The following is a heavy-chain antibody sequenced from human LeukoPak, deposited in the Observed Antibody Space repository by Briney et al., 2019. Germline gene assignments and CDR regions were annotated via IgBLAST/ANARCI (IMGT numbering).Heavy chain of an antibody. J-gene: IGHJ5*02. CDR1: GFTFSSYA. Sequence: HPGRSLRLSCAASGFTFSSYAMHWVRQAPGKGLEWVAVISYDGSNKYYADSVKGRFTISRDDAKNTVVLQMNSLRGEDTAVYYCVRGRGSYGWFDPWGQGTLVTVSS. D-gene: IGHD3-10*01. CDR2: ISYDGSNK. CDR3: VRGRGSYGWFDP. V-gene: IGHV3-30-3*01.